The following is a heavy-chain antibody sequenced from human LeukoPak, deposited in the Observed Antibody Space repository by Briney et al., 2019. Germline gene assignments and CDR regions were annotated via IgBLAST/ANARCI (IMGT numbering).Heavy chain of an antibody. CDR1: GYTFTSYW. CDR2: IYPGDSDT. CDR3: ARSAEPHFDY. Sequence: KVSCKASGYTFTSYWIGWVRQMPGKGLEWMGIIYPGDSDTRYSPSFQGQVTISADKSISTAYLQWSSLKASDTAMYYCARSAEPHFDYWSQGTLVTVSS. V-gene: IGHV5-51*01. J-gene: IGHJ4*02. D-gene: IGHD1-14*01.